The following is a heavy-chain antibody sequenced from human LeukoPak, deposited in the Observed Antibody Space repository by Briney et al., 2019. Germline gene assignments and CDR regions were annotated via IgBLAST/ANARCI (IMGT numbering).Heavy chain of an antibody. CDR1: GFTFSSYG. CDR3: ANNYYDSSGYYKPLDY. D-gene: IGHD3-22*01. CDR2: IRYDGSNK. V-gene: IGHV3-30*02. J-gene: IGHJ4*02. Sequence: GGSLRLSCAASGFTFSSYGMHWVRQAPGKGLEWVAFIRYDGSNKYYADSVKGRFTISRDNAKNSLYLQMNSLRAEDTAVYYCANNYYDSSGYYKPLDYWGQGTLVTVSS.